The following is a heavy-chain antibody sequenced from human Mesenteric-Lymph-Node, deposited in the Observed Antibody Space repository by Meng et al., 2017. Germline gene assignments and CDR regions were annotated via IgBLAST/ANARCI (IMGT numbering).Heavy chain of an antibody. D-gene: IGHD6-19*01. CDR1: GYTFTSYD. CDR3: AREYSSGWHLYGMDV. CDR2: MNPNSGNT. Sequence: ASVKVSCKASGYTFTSYDINWLRQATGQGLEWMGWMNPNSGNTGYAQKFQGRVTITRNTSISTAYMELSSLRSEDTAVYYCAREYSSGWHLYGMDVWGQGTTVTVSS. J-gene: IGHJ6*02. V-gene: IGHV1-8*03.